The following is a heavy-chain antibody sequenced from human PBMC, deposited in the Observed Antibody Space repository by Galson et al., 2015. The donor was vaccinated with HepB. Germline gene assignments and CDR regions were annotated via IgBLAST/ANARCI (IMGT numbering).Heavy chain of an antibody. D-gene: IGHD1-1*01. CDR3: AKGTVGGYFDS. J-gene: IGHJ4*02. Sequence: SLRLSCAASGFTFSSYAMHWVRQGPGKGLEWVSCIWYDGSNKYYADSVKGRFTISRDNSKNTLYLQMNSLRAEDTAVYYCAKGTVGGYFDSWGQGTLVTVSS. V-gene: IGHV3-30*02. CDR1: GFTFSSYA. CDR2: IWYDGSNK.